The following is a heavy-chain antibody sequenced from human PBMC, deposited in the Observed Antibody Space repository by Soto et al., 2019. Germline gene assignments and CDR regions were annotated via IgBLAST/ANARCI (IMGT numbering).Heavy chain of an antibody. V-gene: IGHV4-30-2*06. CDR1: GGSISSGGYS. Sequence: QLQLQESGPGLVKPSQTLSLTCAVSGGSISSGGYSWNWIRQSPAQGLEWIGCIYHGGSTNYNPSLQSQVTLSVDRSKNHFSLNVTSVTAADGAVYFCASESRDGYRYFDSWGQGILVTVSS. J-gene: IGHJ4*02. CDR3: ASESRDGYRYFDS. CDR2: IYHGGST. D-gene: IGHD5-12*01.